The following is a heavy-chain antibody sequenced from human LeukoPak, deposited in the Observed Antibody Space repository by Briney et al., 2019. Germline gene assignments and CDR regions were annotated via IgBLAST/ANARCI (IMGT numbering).Heavy chain of an antibody. Sequence: GGSLRLSCAASGFTFSSYSMNWVRQAPGKGLEWVSYISSSGDNIEYADSVKGRFSISRDNAKNSLYLQMNSLRVEDTAVYYCVRHDGTYWGQGTLVTVSS. J-gene: IGHJ4*02. CDR2: ISSSGDNI. V-gene: IGHV3-48*04. D-gene: IGHD5-24*01. CDR3: VRHDGTY. CDR1: GFTFSSYS.